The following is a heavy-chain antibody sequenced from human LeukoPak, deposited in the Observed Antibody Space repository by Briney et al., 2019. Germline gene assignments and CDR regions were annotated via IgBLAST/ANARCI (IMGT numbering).Heavy chain of an antibody. Sequence: PGRSLRLSCAASGFTFSSYSMHWVRQAPGRGLEWVAVISYDGSNKYYAEAVKGRFTISRDNSKNTLYLQMNSLRAEDTAVYYSAKESGGTKGWFDPWGQGTLVTVSS. D-gene: IGHD2-15*01. CDR1: GFTFSSYS. J-gene: IGHJ5*02. CDR3: AKESGGTKGWFDP. CDR2: ISYDGSNK. V-gene: IGHV3-30*18.